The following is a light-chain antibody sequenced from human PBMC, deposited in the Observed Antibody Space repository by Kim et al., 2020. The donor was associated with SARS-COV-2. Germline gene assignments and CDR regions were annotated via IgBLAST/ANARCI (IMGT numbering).Light chain of an antibody. Sequence: ASVGNIVTITCRASQDISPSVASFQQKAGKAPKSLIYAASSLQSGVPSKFSGRGSGSDFTLTVSSLQPEDFATYYCMQYYIYPPTFGQGTKVDIK. CDR2: AAS. CDR1: QDISPS. J-gene: IGKJ1*01. V-gene: IGKV1-16*02. CDR3: MQYYIYPPT.